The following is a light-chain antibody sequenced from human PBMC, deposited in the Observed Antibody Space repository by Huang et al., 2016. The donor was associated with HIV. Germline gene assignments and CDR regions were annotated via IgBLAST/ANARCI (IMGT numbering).Light chain of an antibody. CDR3: QQYYTAPPT. J-gene: IGKJ5*01. CDR1: QTVLYSSSNKNY. V-gene: IGKV4-1*01. Sequence: DIVMTQSPDSLAVSLGERATINCKSSQTVLYSSSNKNYLAWYQQKPGQPPKLLIYLASTRESGVPDRFSGSGSGTHFTLTISSLQAEDVAVYYCQQYYTAPPTFGQGTRLEIK. CDR2: LAS.